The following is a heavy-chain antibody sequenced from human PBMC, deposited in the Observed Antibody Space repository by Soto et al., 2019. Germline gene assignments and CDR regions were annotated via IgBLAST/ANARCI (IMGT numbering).Heavy chain of an antibody. V-gene: IGHV3-30*18. CDR1: GFTFDDYT. J-gene: IGHJ6*02. CDR3: AKAHYDFWSGHPPLRGMDV. Sequence: GGSLRLSCAASGFTFDDYTMHWVRQAPGKGLEWVAVISYDGSNKYYADSVKGRFTISRDNSKNTLYLQMNSLRAEDAAVYYCAKAHYDFWSGHPPLRGMDVWRQGTTVTVSS. CDR2: ISYDGSNK. D-gene: IGHD3-3*01.